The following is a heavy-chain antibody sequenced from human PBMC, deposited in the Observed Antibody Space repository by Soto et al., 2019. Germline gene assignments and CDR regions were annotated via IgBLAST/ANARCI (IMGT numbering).Heavy chain of an antibody. CDR2: IYLDDDK. CDR3: AHRQDIVVVPAAMRRIRDTYFDY. CDR1: GFSLSTSGVG. D-gene: IGHD2-2*01. V-gene: IGHV2-5*02. J-gene: IGHJ4*02. Sequence: QITLKESGPTLVKPTQTLTLTCTFSGFSLSTSGVGVGWVRQPPGQALEWLALIYLDDDKIYSPSLKSRLTITKDTSKNQVVLTMTNMDPVDTATYYCAHRQDIVVVPAAMRRIRDTYFDYWGQGTLVTVSS.